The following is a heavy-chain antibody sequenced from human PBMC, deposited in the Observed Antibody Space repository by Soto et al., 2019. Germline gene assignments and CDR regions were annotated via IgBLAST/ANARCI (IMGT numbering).Heavy chain of an antibody. CDR1: GFTFTDHN. Sequence: PGGSLRLSCAASGFTFTDHNMNWVRQAPGRGLEWVSSIGSSSYSIFYADSVKGRFTISRDNARNSLYLQMNSLRAEDTAVYFCARDTASKSNDDLWSGPIYFFDSWGQGTLVTVSS. CDR3: ARDTASKSNDDLWSGPIYFFDS. V-gene: IGHV3-21*06. J-gene: IGHJ4*02. CDR2: IGSSSYSI. D-gene: IGHD3-3*01.